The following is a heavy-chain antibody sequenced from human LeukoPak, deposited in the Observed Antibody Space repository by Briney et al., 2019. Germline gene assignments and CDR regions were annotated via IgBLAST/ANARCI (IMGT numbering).Heavy chain of an antibody. V-gene: IGHV3-53*01. CDR2: IYNDGRS. CDR1: GFTVTSNY. J-gene: IGHJ6*04. D-gene: IGHD3-10*02. Sequence: GGSLRLSCAASGFTVTSNYMSWVRQAPGKGLQWVSIIYNDGRSFFADSVKGRFTISRDNAKNSLYLQMNSLRAEDTAVYYCAELGITMIGGVWGKGTTVTISS. CDR3: AELGITMIGGV.